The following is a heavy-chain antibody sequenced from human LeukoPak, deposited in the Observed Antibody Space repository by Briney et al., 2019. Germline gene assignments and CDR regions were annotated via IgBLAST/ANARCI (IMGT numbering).Heavy chain of an antibody. J-gene: IGHJ4*02. Sequence: PGGSLRLSCAASGFTFSSYGMHWVRQAPGKGLEWVAVISYDGSNKYYADSVKGRFTISRDNSKNTLYLQMNSLRAEDTAVYYCATEGSVNYYYDISGYYNHWGQGTLVTVSS. V-gene: IGHV3-30*03. CDR3: ATEGSVNYYYDISGYYNH. CDR2: ISYDGSNK. CDR1: GFTFSSYG. D-gene: IGHD3-22*01.